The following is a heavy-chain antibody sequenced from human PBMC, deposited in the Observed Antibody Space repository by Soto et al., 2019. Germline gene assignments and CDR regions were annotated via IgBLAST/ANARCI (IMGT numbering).Heavy chain of an antibody. CDR1: GFTFSSYA. V-gene: IGHV3-23*01. CDR2: ISGSGGST. Sequence: QAGGSLRLSCAASGFTFSSYAMSWVRQAPGKGLEWVSAISGSGGSTYYADSVKGRFTISRDNSKNTLYLQMNSLRAEDTAVYYCASLGGYVLRFLEWLSRAPNYYYGMDVWGQGTTVTVSS. J-gene: IGHJ6*02. CDR3: ASLGGYVLRFLEWLSRAPNYYYGMDV. D-gene: IGHD3-3*01.